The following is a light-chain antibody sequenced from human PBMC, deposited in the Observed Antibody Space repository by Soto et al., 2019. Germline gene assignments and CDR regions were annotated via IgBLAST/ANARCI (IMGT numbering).Light chain of an antibody. CDR3: CSYAGGKYV. Sequence: QSVLTQPPSASGTPGQRFTISCSGSTSNIGRNSVYWYQQLPGTAPKLVMYGDVQRPSGVPDRFSGSKSGTSASLAISGLRSEDEADYYCCSYAGGKYVFGTGTKVTVL. V-gene: IGLV1-47*02. J-gene: IGLJ1*01. CDR2: GDV. CDR1: TSNIGRNS.